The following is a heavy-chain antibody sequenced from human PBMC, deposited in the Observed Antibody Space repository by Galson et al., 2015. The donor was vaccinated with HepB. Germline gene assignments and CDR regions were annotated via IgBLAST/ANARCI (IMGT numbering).Heavy chain of an antibody. J-gene: IGHJ6*02. CDR1: GGSFSGSY. Sequence: SETLSLTCAVYGGSFSGSYWSWIRQPPGKGLEWIGEINHSGSTNYNPSLKSRVTISVDTSKNQFSLKLSSVTAADTAVYYCARLRGYYYYGMDVWGQGTTVTVSS. CDR2: INHSGST. V-gene: IGHV4-34*01. CDR3: ARLRGYYYYGMDV.